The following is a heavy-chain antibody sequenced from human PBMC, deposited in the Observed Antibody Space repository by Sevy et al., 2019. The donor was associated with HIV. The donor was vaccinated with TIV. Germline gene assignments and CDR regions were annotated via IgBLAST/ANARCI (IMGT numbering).Heavy chain of an antibody. CDR1: GYSFSNYG. D-gene: IGHD1-7*01. CDR2: IRGYNGET. Sequence: ASVKVSCKASGYSFSNYGLTWVRQAPGQGLEWMGWIRGYNGETHYAQKFQGRVTMTRETSTTTAYMELRSLKFEDTALYYCAAISTTSVFDPWGQGTLVTVSS. V-gene: IGHV1-18*01. J-gene: IGHJ5*02. CDR3: AAISTTSVFDP.